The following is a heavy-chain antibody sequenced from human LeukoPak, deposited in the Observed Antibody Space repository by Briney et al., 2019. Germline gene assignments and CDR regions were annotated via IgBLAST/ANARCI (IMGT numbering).Heavy chain of an antibody. J-gene: IGHJ4*02. V-gene: IGHV4-34*01. D-gene: IGHD2/OR15-2a*01. Sequence: SETLSLTCAVYGGSFSGYYWSWIRQPPGKGLEWIGEINHSGSTNYNPSLKSRVTISVDTSKNQFSLKLSSVTAADTAVYYCARGRSMVYFYYWGQGNLVTVSS. CDR1: GGSFSGYY. CDR2: INHSGST. CDR3: ARGRSMVYFYY.